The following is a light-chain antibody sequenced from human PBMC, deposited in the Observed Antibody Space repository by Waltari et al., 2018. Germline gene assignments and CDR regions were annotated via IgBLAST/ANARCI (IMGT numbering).Light chain of an antibody. J-gene: IGKJ1*01. V-gene: IGKV3-20*01. CDR3: QHYLRLPVT. CDR2: GAY. Sequence: EIVLTQSPGTLSLSLGERATVSCRTSQGVSRALAWYEQKPGQDPRLLIYGAYTRATGLSVRFRCSGAGTGVSLTISRLVPDEFAVYYCQHYLRLPVTFGQWTTVEI. CDR1: QGVSRA.